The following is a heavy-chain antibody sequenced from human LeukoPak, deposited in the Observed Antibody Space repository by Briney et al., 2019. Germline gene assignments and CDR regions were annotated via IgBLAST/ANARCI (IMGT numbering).Heavy chain of an antibody. V-gene: IGHV3-23*01. CDR3: AKDHTVYGSGSYLDF. CDR1: GFTFSNYA. CDR2: CSGGGSST. D-gene: IGHD3-10*01. J-gene: IGHJ4*02. Sequence: GGSLRLSCAASGFTFSNYAMRWVRQAPGKGLEWVSHCSGGGSSTHYADSVKDRFTISRDNSKNTLYLQMNSLRAEDTAVYYCAKDHTVYGSGSYLDFWGQGTLVTVSS.